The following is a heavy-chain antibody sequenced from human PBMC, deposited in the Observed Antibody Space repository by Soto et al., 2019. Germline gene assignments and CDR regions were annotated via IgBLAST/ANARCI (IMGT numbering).Heavy chain of an antibody. D-gene: IGHD6-13*01. CDR3: ARHILSSRWYYFDY. CDR1: GYSFTSYW. J-gene: IGHJ4*02. Sequence: EVQLVQSGAEVKKPGESLRISCKGSGYSFTSYWITWVRQMPGKDLEWMGRIDPSDSYTDYSPSFQGHVTMSVDKTISTAYLQWSSLKASDTAMYYYARHILSSRWYYFDYWGQGTLVTVSS. V-gene: IGHV5-10-1*01. CDR2: IDPSDSYT.